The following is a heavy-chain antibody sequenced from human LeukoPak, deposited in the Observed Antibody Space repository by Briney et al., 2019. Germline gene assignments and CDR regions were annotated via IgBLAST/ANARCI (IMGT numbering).Heavy chain of an antibody. V-gene: IGHV3-7*01. J-gene: IGHJ4*02. CDR3: ARGRSPYGDYYFDY. CDR1: GFTFSSYW. Sequence: GGSLRLSCAASGFTFSSYWMSWVRQAPGKGLEWVANIKQDGSEKYYVDSVKGRFTISRDNAKNSLYLQMNSLRAGDTAVYYCARGRSPYGDYYFDYWGQGTLVTVSS. CDR2: IKQDGSEK. D-gene: IGHD4-17*01.